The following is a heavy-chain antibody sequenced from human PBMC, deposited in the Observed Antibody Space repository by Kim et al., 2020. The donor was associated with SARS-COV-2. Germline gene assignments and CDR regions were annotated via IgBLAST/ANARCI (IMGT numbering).Heavy chain of an antibody. J-gene: IGHJ6*03. D-gene: IGHD2-2*01. CDR1: GFTVSSNY. CDR3: ARDSEPYCSSTSCYYYYYMDV. V-gene: IGHV3-66*01. CDR2: IYSGGST. Sequence: GGSLRLSCAASGFTVSSNYMSWVRQAPGKGLEWVSVIYSGGSTYYADSVKGGFTISRDNSKNTLYLQMNSLRAEDTAVYYCARDSEPYCSSTSCYYYYYMDVWGKGTTVTVSS.